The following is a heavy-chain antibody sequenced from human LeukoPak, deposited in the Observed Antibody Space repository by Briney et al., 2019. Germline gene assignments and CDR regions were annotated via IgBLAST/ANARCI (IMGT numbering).Heavy chain of an antibody. D-gene: IGHD3-22*01. CDR3: ARDNQWLNAFDI. CDR1: GGSISSSNW. Sequence: SSETLSLTCAVSGGSISSSNWWSWIRQPPGKGLEWIGYSYYIESTNYNPSPKSRVTISVDTSRNRFSLKPSSVTAADTAMYYCARDNQWLNAFDIWGQGTMVTVSS. CDR2: SYYIEST. J-gene: IGHJ3*02. V-gene: IGHV4-61*01.